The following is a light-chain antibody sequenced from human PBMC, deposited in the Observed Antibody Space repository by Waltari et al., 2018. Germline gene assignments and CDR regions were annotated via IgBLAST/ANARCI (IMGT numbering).Light chain of an antibody. CDR3: QQRSTWPLT. V-gene: IGKV3-11*01. Sequence: EIVLTQSPATLSLSPGERATLSCWASQNIGRHLAWYQPRPGQAPSLVIYDASNRATGIPARFSGSGSGTDFTLTISSLEPEDFAVYYCQQRSTWPLTFGGGTKVDIK. CDR2: DAS. J-gene: IGKJ4*01. CDR1: QNIGRH.